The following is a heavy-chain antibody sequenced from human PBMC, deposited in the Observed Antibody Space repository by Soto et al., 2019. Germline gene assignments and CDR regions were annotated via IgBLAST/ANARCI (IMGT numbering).Heavy chain of an antibody. CDR1: GLSFSGYY. CDR2: INHSGST. J-gene: IGHJ6*03. V-gene: IGHV4-34*01. CDR3: ARGGADSSWQIRYYYYYMDV. D-gene: IGHD6-13*01. Sequence: TSETLPLTCAVYGLSFSGYYWSWIRQPPGKGLEWIGEINHSGSTNYNPSLKSRVTISVDTSKNQFSLKLSSVTAADTAVYYCARGGADSSWQIRYYYYYMDVWGKGTTVTVSS.